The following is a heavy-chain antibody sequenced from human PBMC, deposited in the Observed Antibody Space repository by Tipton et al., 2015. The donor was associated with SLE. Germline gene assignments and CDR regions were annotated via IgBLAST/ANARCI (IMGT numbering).Heavy chain of an antibody. Sequence: TLSLTCTVSGGSISSYYWGWIRQPPGKGLEWIGSIYHSGSTYYNPSLKSRVTISVDTSKNQFSLKLSSVTAADTAVYYCAREEENDFWSGGDAFDIWGQGTMVTVSS. CDR1: GGSISSYY. D-gene: IGHD3-3*01. CDR2: IYHSGST. J-gene: IGHJ3*02. V-gene: IGHV4-38-2*02. CDR3: AREEENDFWSGGDAFDI.